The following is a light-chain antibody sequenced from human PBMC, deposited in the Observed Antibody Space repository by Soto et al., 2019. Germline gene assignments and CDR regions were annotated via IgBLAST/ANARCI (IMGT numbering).Light chain of an antibody. CDR2: DAT. CDR1: QSVSSY. CDR3: QQRRNWIT. Sequence: IVLTQSPATLSLSPGERATLSCRASQSVSSYLAWYQQKSGQAPRLLIYDATNRATGIPARFNGSGSGTDFTLTISSLEPEDFAVYYCQQRRNWITFGGGTKVDIK. V-gene: IGKV3-11*01. J-gene: IGKJ4*01.